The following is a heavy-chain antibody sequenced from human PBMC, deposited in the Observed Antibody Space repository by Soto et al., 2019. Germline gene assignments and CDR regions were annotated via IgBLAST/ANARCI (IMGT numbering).Heavy chain of an antibody. V-gene: IGHV1-18*01. CDR2: ISAYNGNT. CDR3: GGSATGREKFSFDY. CDR1: GYTFTSYG. Sequence: QVKRVQSGAEVKKPGASVKVSCKASGYTFTSYGISWVRQAPGQGLEWMGWISAYNGNTNYAQKLQGRVTMTTDTATSTAHMELRICGYDATAVYYWGGSATGREKFSFDYWGQGTLVTVSS. J-gene: IGHJ4*02.